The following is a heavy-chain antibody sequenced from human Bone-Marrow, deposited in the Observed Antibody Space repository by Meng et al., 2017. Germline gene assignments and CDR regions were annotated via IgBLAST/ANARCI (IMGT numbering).Heavy chain of an antibody. V-gene: IGHV3-15*01. CDR2: MKSNVDGGTV. J-gene: IGHJ4*01. CDR1: GFTFSNAW. CDR3: SGHVDY. Sequence: EGQLVEVGGGFVKPGGSLRLSVAAFGFTFSNAWMTWVRQAPGKGLEWIGRMKSNVDGGTVDYAAAVKGRFFISRDDSENTFYLQMNSLKTEDTAVYYCSGHVDYWGHGTLVPSPQ.